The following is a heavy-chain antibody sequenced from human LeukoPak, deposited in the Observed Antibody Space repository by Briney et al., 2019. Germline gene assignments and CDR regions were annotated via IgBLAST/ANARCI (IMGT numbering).Heavy chain of an antibody. CDR3: ARHVGYCSSTSCYGRGYNWSDP. CDR2: INHSGST. Sequence: PSKTLSLTCAVYGGSFSGYYWSWIRQPPGKGLEWLGEINHSGSTNYNPSLKSRVTISVDTSKNQFSLKLSSVTAADTAVYYCARHVGYCSSTSCYGRGYNWSDPWGQGTLVTVSS. CDR1: GGSFSGYY. D-gene: IGHD2-2*01. J-gene: IGHJ5*02. V-gene: IGHV4-34*01.